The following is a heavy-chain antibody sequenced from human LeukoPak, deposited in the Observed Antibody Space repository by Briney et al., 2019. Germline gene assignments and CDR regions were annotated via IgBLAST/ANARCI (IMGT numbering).Heavy chain of an antibody. D-gene: IGHD4-17*01. Sequence: GGSLRLSCAASGFTFSSYAMSWVRQAPGKGLEWVSTISGGGTSRNYADSVKGRSTISRDNSKNTLYLHMNSLRAEDTAVYYCAKGHSDCGDYRWYFDDWGQGTLVTVSA. J-gene: IGHJ4*02. CDR1: GFTFSSYA. CDR3: AKGHSDCGDYRWYFDD. CDR2: ISGGGTSR. V-gene: IGHV3-23*01.